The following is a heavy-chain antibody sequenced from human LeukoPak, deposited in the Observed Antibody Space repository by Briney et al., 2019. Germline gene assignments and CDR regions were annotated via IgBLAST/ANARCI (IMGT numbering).Heavy chain of an antibody. J-gene: IGHJ6*02. D-gene: IGHD2-2*01. CDR3: ASLTVVVPAASESNYYYYGMDV. CDR2: INHSGSP. CDR1: GGSFSGYY. Sequence: PSETLSLTCAVYGGSFSGYYWSWIRQPPGKGLEWIGEINHSGSPNYTPSLKTRVTISVDTSKNQFSLKLSSVTAADTAVYYCASLTVVVPAASESNYYYYGMDVWGQGTTVTVSS. V-gene: IGHV4-34*01.